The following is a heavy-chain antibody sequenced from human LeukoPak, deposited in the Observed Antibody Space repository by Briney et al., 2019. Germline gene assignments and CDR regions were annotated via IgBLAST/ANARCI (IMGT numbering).Heavy chain of an antibody. CDR2: ISRSGSTI. CDR3: ARDTEHLYFVFDY. J-gene: IGHJ4*02. V-gene: IGHV3-48*02. Sequence: GGSLRLSCAASGFTFSRYSMNWVRQAPGKGLEWVSYISRSGSTIYYADSVKGRFTISRDKAKNSLYLQMNSLRDEDTAVYYCARDTEHLYFVFDYWGQGTLVTVSS. CDR1: GFTFSRYS. D-gene: IGHD2-2*02.